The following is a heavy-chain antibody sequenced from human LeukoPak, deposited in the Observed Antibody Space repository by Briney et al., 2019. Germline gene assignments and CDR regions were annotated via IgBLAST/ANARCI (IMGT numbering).Heavy chain of an antibody. V-gene: IGHV4-39*02. J-gene: IGHJ4*02. Sequence: KSSETLALTCTVSGDSISSSSYCWGWIRQPPGKGLEWIGSIYYRGTTYYNTSLKSRVTITVDTSNNQFSLKLNSVTAADTAVYFCAREYSRSVVAGSRPDYWGQGLLVAVSS. D-gene: IGHD2-21*01. CDR1: GDSISSSSYC. CDR3: AREYSRSVVAGSRPDY. CDR2: IYYRGTT.